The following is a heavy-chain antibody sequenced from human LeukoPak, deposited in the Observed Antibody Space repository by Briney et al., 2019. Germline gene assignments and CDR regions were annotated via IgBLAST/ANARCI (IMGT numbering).Heavy chain of an antibody. CDR2: ISGSGGST. Sequence: GGSLRLSCAASGFTFSSYAMSWVRQAPGKGLEWVSAISGSGGSTYYADSVKGRFTISRDNSKNTLYLQMNSLRAEDTAVYYCARDTYYYDSSGYLLPDAFDIWGQGTMVTVSS. D-gene: IGHD3-22*01. J-gene: IGHJ3*02. CDR3: ARDTYYYDSSGYLLPDAFDI. V-gene: IGHV3-23*01. CDR1: GFTFSSYA.